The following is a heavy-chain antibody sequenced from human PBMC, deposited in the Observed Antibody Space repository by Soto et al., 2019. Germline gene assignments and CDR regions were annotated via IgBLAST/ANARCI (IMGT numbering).Heavy chain of an antibody. CDR1: GGSISSYY. D-gene: IGHD1-26*01. CDR3: AGILIVGATGAFDI. CDR2: IYYSGST. J-gene: IGHJ3*02. V-gene: IGHV4-59*01. Sequence: SETLSLTCTVSGGSISSYYWSWIRQPPGKGLEWIGYIYYSGSTNYNPSLKSRVTISVDTSKNQLSLKLSSVTAADTAVYYCAGILIVGATGAFDIWGQGTMVAVSS.